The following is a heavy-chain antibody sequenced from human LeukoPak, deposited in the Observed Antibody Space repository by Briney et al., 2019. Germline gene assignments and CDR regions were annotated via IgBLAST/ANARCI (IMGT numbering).Heavy chain of an antibody. CDR2: IYHSGST. V-gene: IGHV4-30-2*01. CDR1: GGSISSGGYS. J-gene: IGHJ4*02. Sequence: PSETLSLTCAVSGGSISSGGYSWSWIRQPPGKGPEWIGYIYHSGSTYYNPSLKSRVTISVDRSENQFSLKLSSVTAADTAVYYCARGGLNFDYWGQGTLVTVSS. CDR3: ARGGLNFDY.